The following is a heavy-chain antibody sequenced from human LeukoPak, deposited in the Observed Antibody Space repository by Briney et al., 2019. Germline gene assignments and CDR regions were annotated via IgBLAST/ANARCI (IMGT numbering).Heavy chain of an antibody. D-gene: IGHD1-26*01. CDR2: ISDDSSTI. J-gene: IGHJ3*01. CDR3: ARGYSGTYPNV. Sequence: GGSLRLSCAASGFTFSTYSMNWVRQAPGKGLEWLSYISDDSSTIYYADSVNGRFTISRDNAKNSLYLQMNSLRAEDTAVYYCARGYSGTYPNVWGQGTMDTVSS. CDR1: GFTFSTYS. V-gene: IGHV3-48*04.